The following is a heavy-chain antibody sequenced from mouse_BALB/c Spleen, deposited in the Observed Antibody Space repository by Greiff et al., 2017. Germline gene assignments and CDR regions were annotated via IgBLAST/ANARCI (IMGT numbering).Heavy chain of an antibody. Sequence: VQLQQSGAELVKPGASVKLSCTASGFNIKDTYMHWVKQRPEQGLEWIGRIDPANGNTKYDPKFQGKATITADTSSNTAYLQLSSLTSEDTAVYYGASGGDYGSNPWFAYWGQGTLVTVSA. J-gene: IGHJ3*01. V-gene: IGHV14-3*02. CDR2: IDPANGNT. CDR1: GFNIKDTY. D-gene: IGHD1-1*01. CDR3: ASGGDYGSNPWFAY.